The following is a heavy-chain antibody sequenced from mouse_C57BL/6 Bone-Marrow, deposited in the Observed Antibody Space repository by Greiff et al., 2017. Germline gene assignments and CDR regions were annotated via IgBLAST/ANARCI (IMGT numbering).Heavy chain of an antibody. V-gene: IGHV14-4*01. D-gene: IGHD2-3*01. CDR3: TTTIYDGYYEDY. CDR1: GFNIKDDY. CDR2: IDPENGDT. Sequence: EVMLVESGAELVRPGASVKLSCTASGFNIKDDYMHWVKQRPEQGLEWIGRIDPENGDTEYASKFQGKATITADTSSNTAYLQLSSLTSEDTAVYYCTTTIYDGYYEDYWGQGTTLTVSS. J-gene: IGHJ2*01.